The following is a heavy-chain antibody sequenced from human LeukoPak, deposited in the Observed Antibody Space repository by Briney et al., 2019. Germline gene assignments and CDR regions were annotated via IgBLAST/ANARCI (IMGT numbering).Heavy chain of an antibody. Sequence: GGSLRLSCAASGFTFSTYAVSWVRLAPGKGLEWVSGISGSGGSTYYADSVKGRFTSSRDNSNNTLYVQMNSLRVEDTAVYYCAKGGGLSGSGRLAMDVWGQGTTVTVSS. CDR2: ISGSGGST. V-gene: IGHV3-23*01. D-gene: IGHD3-10*01. CDR1: GFTFSTYA. J-gene: IGHJ6*02. CDR3: AKGGGLSGSGRLAMDV.